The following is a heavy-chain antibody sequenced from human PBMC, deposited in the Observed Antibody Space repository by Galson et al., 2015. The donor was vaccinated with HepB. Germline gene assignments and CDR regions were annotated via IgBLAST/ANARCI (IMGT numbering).Heavy chain of an antibody. D-gene: IGHD7-27*01. J-gene: IGHJ4*02. CDR2: IRGRSGST. V-gene: IGHV3-23*01. CDR1: GFPFITYD. CDR3: AKGAWADY. Sequence: SLRLSCAASGFPFITYDMTWVRQAPGKGLEWVSTIRGRSGSTFYADSVKGRFTISRDNSKNTLYLQMNSLKVEDTAVYYCAKGAWADYWGQGTLVTVSS.